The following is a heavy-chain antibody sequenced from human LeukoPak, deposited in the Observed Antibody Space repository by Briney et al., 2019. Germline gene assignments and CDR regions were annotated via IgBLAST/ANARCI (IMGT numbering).Heavy chain of an antibody. CDR2: INPNSGGT. D-gene: IGHD1-26*01. CDR1: GYTFTGYY. V-gene: IGHV1-2*02. J-gene: IGHJ4*02. CDR3: ARDLSIVGAISFDY. Sequence: GASVKVSCKASGYTFTGYYMHWVRQAPGQGLEWMGWINPNSGGTNYAQTFQGRFTMTRDTSISTAYMELSRLRSDDTAVYYCARDLSIVGAISFDYWGQGTLVTVSS.